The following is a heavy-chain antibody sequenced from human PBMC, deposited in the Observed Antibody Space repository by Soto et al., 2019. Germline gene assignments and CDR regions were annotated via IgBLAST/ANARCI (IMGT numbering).Heavy chain of an antibody. CDR3: VREERFSHWLDP. CDR1: PGCISSLGYY. J-gene: IGHJ5*01. V-gene: IGHV4-31*03. Sequence: PSVTLSLPYSVSPGCISSLGYYWSWIRQDPGKALGWIWHMFHTGSMDCNPSLQCRVSMSVDRSKNQFSLKLSSVTAGDSAVSYCVREERFSHWLDPGSEGALVTVAS. CDR2: MFHTGSM.